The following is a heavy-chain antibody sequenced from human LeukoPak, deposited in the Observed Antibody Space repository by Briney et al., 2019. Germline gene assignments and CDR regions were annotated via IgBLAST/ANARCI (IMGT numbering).Heavy chain of an antibody. CDR3: ARVGYVWGSYRYTFDY. CDR2: IYHSGST. Sequence: SETLSLTCAVSGYSISSGYYWGWIRQPPGKGLEWIGSIYHSGSTYYNPFLKSRVTISVDTSKNQFTLKLSSVTAADTAVYYCARVGYVWGSYRYTFDYWGQGTLVTVSS. J-gene: IGHJ4*02. D-gene: IGHD3-16*02. CDR1: GYSISSGYY. V-gene: IGHV4-38-2*01.